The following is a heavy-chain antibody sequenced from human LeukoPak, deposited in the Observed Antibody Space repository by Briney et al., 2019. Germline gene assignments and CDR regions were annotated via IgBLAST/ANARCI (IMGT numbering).Heavy chain of an antibody. J-gene: IGHJ5*02. CDR2: ISAYNGNT. Sequence: VASVKVSCKASGYTFTSYGISWVRQAPGQGLEWMGWISAYNGNTNYAQKLQGRVTMTTDTSTSTAYMELRSLRSDDTAVYYCARRLGSSSSWPPWFDPWGQGTLVTVSS. CDR3: ARRLGSSSSWPPWFDP. CDR1: GYTFTSYG. D-gene: IGHD6-13*01. V-gene: IGHV1-18*01.